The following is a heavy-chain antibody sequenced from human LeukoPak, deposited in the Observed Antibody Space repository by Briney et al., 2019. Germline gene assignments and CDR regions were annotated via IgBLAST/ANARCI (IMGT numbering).Heavy chain of an antibody. CDR2: IKQDGSEK. V-gene: IGHV3-7*01. Sequence: GGSLTLSCAASGFSFSNYWMSWVRQAPGKGLDWVANIKQDGSEKYYLDSVTGRFTISRDNAKNSMYLQMNSVRAEDTALYYCARAGTYETTWYHWGQGTLVTVSS. D-gene: IGHD1-7*01. CDR1: GFSFSNYW. J-gene: IGHJ5*02. CDR3: ARAGTYETTWYH.